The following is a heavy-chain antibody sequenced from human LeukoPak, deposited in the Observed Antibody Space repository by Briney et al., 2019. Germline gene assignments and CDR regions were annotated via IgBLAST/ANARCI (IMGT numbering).Heavy chain of an antibody. V-gene: IGHV3-33*03. CDR3: ARSVYGSGSYMDV. Sequence: GGSLTLASAASGFSFSSYGMHWVRQAPGKGLEWVSSIRFDGDFKHYGDSVKGRVAISRNNAENKVFLQMNNLRGEDTGVYFCARSVYGSGSYMDVWGQGTTVIVSS. J-gene: IGHJ6*02. D-gene: IGHD3-10*01. CDR2: IRFDGDFK. CDR1: GFSFSSYG.